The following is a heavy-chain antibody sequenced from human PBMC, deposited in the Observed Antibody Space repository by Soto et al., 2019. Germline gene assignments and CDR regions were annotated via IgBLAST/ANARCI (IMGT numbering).Heavy chain of an antibody. Sequence: QVHLQESGPGLVKSSETLFLTCSVSGYSIDSGYYWGWRRQPPGKRLEWLASIYYTGNTYLNPSLKGRLSISVDTSNNQFSLNLTSLTSADTAVYYCVRVPRTYGPDKPWGRGTLVTVSS. CDR3: VRVPRTYGPDKP. CDR1: GYSIDSGYY. J-gene: IGHJ5*02. V-gene: IGHV4-38-2*02. CDR2: IYYTGNT. D-gene: IGHD1-1*01.